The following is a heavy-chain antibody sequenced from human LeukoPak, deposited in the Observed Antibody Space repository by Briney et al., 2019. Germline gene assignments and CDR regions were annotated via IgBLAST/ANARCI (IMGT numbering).Heavy chain of an antibody. V-gene: IGHV3-33*01. CDR1: GFTFSRDG. CDR3: ARLSGSFLDY. J-gene: IGHJ4*02. D-gene: IGHD1-26*01. Sequence: GGSLRLSCAASGFTFSRDGMHWVRQAPGKGLEWVAVIWYDGSKKYYADSVKGRFTISRDNSKNTLYLQMNSLRAEDTAVYYCARLSGSFLDYWGQGTLVTVSS. CDR2: IWYDGSKK.